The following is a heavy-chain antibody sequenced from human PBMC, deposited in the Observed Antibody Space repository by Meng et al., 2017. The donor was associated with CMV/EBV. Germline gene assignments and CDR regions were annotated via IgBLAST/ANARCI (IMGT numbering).Heavy chain of an antibody. CDR3: ARVVRGSFHLNYFDY. V-gene: IGHV4-39*06. Sequence: RRQLPESGPGLVKPSETLSLTCTVSGGSISSSSYYWGWIRQPPGKGLEWIGSIYYSGSTYYNPSLKSRVTISVDTSKNQFSLKLSSVTAADTAVYYCARVVRGSFHLNYFDYWGQGTLVTVSS. J-gene: IGHJ4*02. D-gene: IGHD2-2*01. CDR1: GGSISSSSYY. CDR2: IYYSGST.